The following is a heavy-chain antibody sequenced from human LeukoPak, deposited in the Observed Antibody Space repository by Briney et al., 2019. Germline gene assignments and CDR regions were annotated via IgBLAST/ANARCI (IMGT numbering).Heavy chain of an antibody. CDR2: IYHSGST. V-gene: IGHV4-30-2*01. D-gene: IGHD3-3*01. Sequence: PSETLSLTCAVSGGSISSGGYSWSWIRQPPGKGLEWIGYIYHSGSTYYNPSLKSRATISVDRSKNQFSLKLSSVTAADTAVYYCASATRSHQFDYWGQGTLVTVSS. CDR1: GGSISSGGYS. CDR3: ASATRSHQFDY. J-gene: IGHJ4*02.